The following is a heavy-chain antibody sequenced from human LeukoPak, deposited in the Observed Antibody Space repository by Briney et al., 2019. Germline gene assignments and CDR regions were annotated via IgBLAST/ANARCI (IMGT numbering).Heavy chain of an antibody. CDR3: ARLCIAAAGRTYYYYYYMDV. J-gene: IGHJ6*03. V-gene: IGHV4-34*01. CDR1: GGSFSGYY. Sequence: SETLSLTCAVYGGSFSGYYWSWIRQPPGKGLEWIGEINHSGSTNYNPSLKSRVTISVDTSKNQFSLKLSSVTAADTAVYYCARLCIAAAGRTYYYYYYMDVWGKGTTVTISS. D-gene: IGHD6-13*01. CDR2: INHSGST.